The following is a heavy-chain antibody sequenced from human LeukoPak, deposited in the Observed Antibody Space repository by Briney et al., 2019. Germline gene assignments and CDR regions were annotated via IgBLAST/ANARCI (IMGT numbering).Heavy chain of an antibody. CDR2: ISGDGNTK. CDR1: GFSFDDFA. Sequence: GGSLRLSCAASGFSFDDFAMHWVSEVPGKGLEWVSIISGDGNTKYYAQSVKGRFTSSRENNRNFVYLQMNSLRTEDTAFYYCAKNFRSYYDSSGDPGNWFDSWGQGTLVTVSS. D-gene: IGHD3-22*01. J-gene: IGHJ5*01. CDR3: AKNFRSYYDSSGDPGNWFDS. V-gene: IGHV3-43*02.